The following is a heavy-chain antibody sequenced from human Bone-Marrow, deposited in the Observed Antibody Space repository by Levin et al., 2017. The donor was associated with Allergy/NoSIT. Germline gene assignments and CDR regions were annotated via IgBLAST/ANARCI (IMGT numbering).Heavy chain of an antibody. CDR3: ATLSPSTITTRPDV. CDR1: GFTFSTYT. CDR2: IISSSGFI. Sequence: KSGESLKISCTASGFTFSTYTMNWVRQAPGKGLEWISSIISSSGFIAYADSVKGRFTISRDNAKNSLFLQMNSLRAKDTAVYYCATLSPSTITTRPDVWGQGTLVTVSS. J-gene: IGHJ4*02. V-gene: IGHV3-21*01. D-gene: IGHD6-6*01.